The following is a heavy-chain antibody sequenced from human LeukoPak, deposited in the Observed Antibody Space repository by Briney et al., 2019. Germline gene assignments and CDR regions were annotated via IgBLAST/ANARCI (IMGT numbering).Heavy chain of an antibody. CDR2: ISGSGGST. V-gene: IGHV3-23*01. J-gene: IGHJ4*02. Sequence: PGGSLRLSCAASGFTFSDFYMTWIRQAPGKGLEWVSAISGSGGSTYYADSVKGRFTISRDNSKNTLYLQMNSLRAEDTAVYYCARRRYSGSSQHFDYWGQGTLVTVSS. CDR3: ARRRYSGSSQHFDY. D-gene: IGHD1-26*01. CDR1: GFTFSDFY.